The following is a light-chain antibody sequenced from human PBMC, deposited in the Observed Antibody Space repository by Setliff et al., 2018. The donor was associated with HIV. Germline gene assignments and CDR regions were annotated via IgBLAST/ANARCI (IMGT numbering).Light chain of an antibody. CDR1: SIDVGGHNS. V-gene: IGLV2-14*01. CDR3: SSYSSSRPRV. Sequence: QSVLTQPASVSGSLGQSITVSCTGTSIDVGGHNSVSWYQQHPGKAPKLMISEVSTRPSGVSNRFSGSKSGNTASLTIAGLQPEDEADYYCSSYSSSRPRVFGTGTKVTVL. J-gene: IGLJ1*01. CDR2: EVS.